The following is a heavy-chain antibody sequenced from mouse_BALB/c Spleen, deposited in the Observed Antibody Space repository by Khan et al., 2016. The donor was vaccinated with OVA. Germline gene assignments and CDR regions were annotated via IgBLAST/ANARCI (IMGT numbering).Heavy chain of an antibody. V-gene: IGHV14-1*02. J-gene: IGHJ3*01. CDR2: TDPENGET. CDR3: ARSGYFAWFTY. CDR1: GFNIKDYY. Sequence: VQLQQSGAELVRPGALVKLSCKASGFNIKDYYMHWVKQRHEQGLEWIGWTDPENGETVYDPKFQDKASITADTSSNTAYLQLSSLTSEDTAVSYCARSGYFAWFTYWGQGTLVTVSA.